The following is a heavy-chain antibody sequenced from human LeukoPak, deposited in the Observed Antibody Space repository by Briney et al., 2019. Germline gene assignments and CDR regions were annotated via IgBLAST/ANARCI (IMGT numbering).Heavy chain of an antibody. J-gene: IGHJ6*03. CDR3: ATIPRRGWQTYYYMDV. CDR2: FDPEDGET. Sequence: ASVKVSCKVSGYTLTELSMHWVRQAPGKGLEWMGGFDPEDGETIYAQKFQGRVTMTEDTSTDTAYMELSSLRSEDTAVYYCATIPRRGWQTYYYMDVWGKGTTVTVSS. V-gene: IGHV1-24*01. CDR1: GYTLTELS. D-gene: IGHD2-15*01.